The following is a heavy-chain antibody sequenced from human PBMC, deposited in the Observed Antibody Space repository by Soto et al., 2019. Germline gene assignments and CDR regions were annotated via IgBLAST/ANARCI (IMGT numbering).Heavy chain of an antibody. D-gene: IGHD3-10*01. V-gene: IGHV4-59*01. CDR2: IYYSGST. Sequence: PSETLSLTCTVSGCSISIYYWSWIRQPPGKGLEWIGYIYYSGSTNYNPSLKSRVTISVDTSKNQFSLKLSSVTAADTAVYYCARESRPWFGELSLYYYYGMDVWGQGTTVTVSS. CDR1: GCSISIYY. J-gene: IGHJ6*02. CDR3: ARESRPWFGELSLYYYYGMDV.